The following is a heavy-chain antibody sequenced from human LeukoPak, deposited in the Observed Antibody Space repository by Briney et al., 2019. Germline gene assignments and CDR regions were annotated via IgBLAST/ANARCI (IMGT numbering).Heavy chain of an antibody. CDR3: GRIESGYYTFDY. V-gene: IGHV3-21*01. D-gene: IGHD3-3*01. Sequence: PGGSLRLSCAASGFTFSSYSMNWVRQAPGKGLEWVSSISSSSSYIYYADSVKGRFTISRDNAKNSLYLQMNSLRAEDKAVYYCGRIESGYYTFDYWGQGTLVTVSS. J-gene: IGHJ4*02. CDR2: ISSSSSYI. CDR1: GFTFSSYS.